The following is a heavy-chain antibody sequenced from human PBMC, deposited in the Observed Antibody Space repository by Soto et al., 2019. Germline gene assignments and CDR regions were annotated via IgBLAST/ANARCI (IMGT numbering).Heavy chain of an antibody. CDR3: TRFASTLSWFFEL. J-gene: IGHJ2*01. V-gene: IGHV3-73*02. CDR2: IRSKGNNYAT. Sequence: EVQLVESGGGLVQPGGSLKLSCAASGFTFSASAMHWVRQASGKGLEWVGRIRSKGNNYATEYAASVNGRFTISRDDSKNTAYLQMNSLKNVDTAVYYCTRFASTLSWFFELWGRGSLVTVSS. D-gene: IGHD3-10*01. CDR1: GFTFSASA.